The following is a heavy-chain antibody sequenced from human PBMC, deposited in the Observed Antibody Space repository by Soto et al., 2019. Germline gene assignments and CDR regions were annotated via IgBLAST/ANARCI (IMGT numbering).Heavy chain of an antibody. CDR3: AKGVADRGIDS. J-gene: IGHJ4*02. V-gene: IGHV3-23*01. CDR1: GFTFRNHA. Sequence: EVQVLESGGALAQPGGSLRLSCAASGFTFRNHAMTWVRQAPGQGLEYVSSITASGSATFYAASVRGRFAISRDNAKNTLYLQMSSLRAEDTALYYCAKGVADRGIDSWGQGTLVTVSS. CDR2: ITASGSAT.